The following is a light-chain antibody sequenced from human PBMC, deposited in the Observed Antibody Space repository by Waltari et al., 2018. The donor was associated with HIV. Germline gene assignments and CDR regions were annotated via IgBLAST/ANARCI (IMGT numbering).Light chain of an antibody. CDR1: HGVVSCHQNTNF. V-gene: IGKV4-1*01. J-gene: IGKJ1*01. Sequence: DIILTQSPDSLAVSLGDRATIHCKSSHGVVSCHQNTNFLAWYQQKPGQPPKLLIYWASTRESGVPARFSGSGSGTDFSLNISRLQAEDVAVYYCKQDHSIPWTFGQGTKVEIK. CDR3: KQDHSIPWT. CDR2: WAS.